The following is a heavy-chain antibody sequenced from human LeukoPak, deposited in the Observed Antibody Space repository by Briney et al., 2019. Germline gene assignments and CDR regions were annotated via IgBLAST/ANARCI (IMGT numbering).Heavy chain of an antibody. CDR3: AKDVLRGYYYYGMDV. V-gene: IGHV3-30*18. CDR2: ISYDGSNK. D-gene: IGHD1-1*01. J-gene: IGHJ6*02. CDR1: GLTFSSYG. Sequence: GRSLRLSCAASGLTFSSYGMHWVRQAPGKGLEWVAVISYDGSNKYYADSVKGRFTISRDNSKNTLYLQMNSLRAEDTAVYYCAKDVLRGYYYYGMDVWGQGTTVTVSS.